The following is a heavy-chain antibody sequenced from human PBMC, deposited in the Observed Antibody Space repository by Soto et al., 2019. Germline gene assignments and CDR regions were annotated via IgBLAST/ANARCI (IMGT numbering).Heavy chain of an antibody. CDR3: AKGVALGYCTSTSCHNYYMDV. V-gene: IGHV3-9*01. CDR2: ISWNSGSI. Sequence: GGSLRLSSTAFGGNFVDYAMHWVRQAPGKGLEWVSGISWNSGSIAYADSVKGRFTISRDNAKNSLYLQMNSLRAEDTALYYCAKGVALGYCTSTSCHNYYMDVWGKGTTVTVSS. CDR1: GGNFVDYA. D-gene: IGHD2-2*02. J-gene: IGHJ6*03.